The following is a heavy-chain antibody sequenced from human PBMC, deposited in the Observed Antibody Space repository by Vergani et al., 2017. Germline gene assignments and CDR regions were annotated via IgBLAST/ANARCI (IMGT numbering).Heavy chain of an antibody. D-gene: IGHD5-24*01. CDR3: AKGPDGYNPPN. CDR1: GFTFSSYG. V-gene: IGHV3-30*18. CDR2: ISYDGSNK. J-gene: IGHJ4*02. Sequence: QVQLVESGGGVVQPGRSLRLSCAASGFTFSSYGMHWVRQAPGKGLEGVAVISYDGSNKYYADSVKGRFTISRDNSKNTLYLQMNSLRAEDTAVYYCAKGPDGYNPPNWGQGTLVTVSS.